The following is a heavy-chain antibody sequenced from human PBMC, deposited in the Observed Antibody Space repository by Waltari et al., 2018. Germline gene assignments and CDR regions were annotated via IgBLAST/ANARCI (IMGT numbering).Heavy chain of an antibody. CDR2: IYYSGST. CDR1: GGSISSHY. V-gene: IGHV4-59*11. J-gene: IGHJ5*02. Sequence: QVQLQESGPGLVKPSETLSLTCTVSGGSISSHYWSWIRQPPGKGLEWIGYIYYSGSTNYNASLKSRVTISVDTSKNQFRLKLSAVTAADTAVYYCARVSGMIVAVNWFDPWGQGTLVTVSA. D-gene: IGHD3-22*01. CDR3: ARVSGMIVAVNWFDP.